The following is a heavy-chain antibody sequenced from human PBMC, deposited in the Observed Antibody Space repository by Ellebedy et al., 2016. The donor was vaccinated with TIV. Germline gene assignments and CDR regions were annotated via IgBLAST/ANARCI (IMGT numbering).Heavy chain of an antibody. D-gene: IGHD6-13*01. CDR1: GGTFSSYA. CDR2: IIPIFGTA. CDR3: ARVAAGTTHYGMDV. Sequence: SVKVSXKASGGTFSSYAISWVRQAPGQGLEWMGGIIPIFGTANYAQKFQGRVTITADKSTSTAYMELSSLRSEDTAVYYCARVAAGTTHYGMDVWGQGTTVTVSS. V-gene: IGHV1-69*06. J-gene: IGHJ6*02.